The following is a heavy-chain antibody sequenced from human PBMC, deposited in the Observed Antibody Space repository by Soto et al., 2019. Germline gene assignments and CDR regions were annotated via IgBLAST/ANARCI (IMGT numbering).Heavy chain of an antibody. CDR3: ARVHYYDSGHDAFDI. CDR2: ISSSGSTI. J-gene: IGHJ3*02. CDR1: GFTFSDYY. D-gene: IGHD3-22*01. Sequence: RLSWAASGFTFSDYYMSWIRQAPGKGLEWVSYISSSGSTIYYADSVKGRFTISRDNAKNSLYLQMNSLRAEDTAVYYCARVHYYDSGHDAFDIWGQGTMVTVSS. V-gene: IGHV3-11*01.